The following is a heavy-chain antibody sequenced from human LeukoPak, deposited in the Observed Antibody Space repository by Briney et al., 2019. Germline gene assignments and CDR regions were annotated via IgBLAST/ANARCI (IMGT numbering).Heavy chain of an antibody. J-gene: IGHJ4*02. CDR2: TSSSDAGT. Sequence: GGSLRLSCAASGFTFNSYAMNWVRQAPGKGLEWVAATSSSDAGTYHADSVRGRFTISRDNSKNTLYLQMNSLRAEDAAVYFCAKAPVTSCRGAYCYPFDSWGQGTLVTVSS. CDR3: AKAPVTSCRGAYCYPFDS. CDR1: GFTFNSYA. D-gene: IGHD2-21*01. V-gene: IGHV3-23*01.